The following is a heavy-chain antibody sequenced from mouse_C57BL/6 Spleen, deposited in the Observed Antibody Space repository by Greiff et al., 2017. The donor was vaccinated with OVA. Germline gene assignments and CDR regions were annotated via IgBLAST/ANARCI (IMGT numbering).Heavy chain of an antibody. D-gene: IGHD3-3*01. Sequence: VQLQQPGAELVRPGSSVKLSCKASGYTFTSYWMHWVKQRPIQGLEWIGNIDPSDSETHYNQKFKDKATLTVDKSSSTAYMQLSSLTSEDSAVYYCARRAGDSYAMDYWGQGTSVTVSS. CDR3: ARRAGDSYAMDY. V-gene: IGHV1-52*01. J-gene: IGHJ4*01. CDR1: GYTFTSYW. CDR2: IDPSDSET.